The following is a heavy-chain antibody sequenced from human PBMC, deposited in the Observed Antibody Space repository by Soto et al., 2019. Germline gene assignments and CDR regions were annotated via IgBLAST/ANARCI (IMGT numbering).Heavy chain of an antibody. V-gene: IGHV3-9*01. Sequence: PGGSLRLSCAVSGFTFDDNAMHWVRQAPEKGLEWVSGISWNGGSIGYADSVKGRFTISRDNAKNSLYLQMNSLRAEDTALYYCATFDIVVVPAAIRAWGMDVWGQGTTVTVSS. CDR3: ATFDIVVVPAAIRAWGMDV. J-gene: IGHJ6*02. CDR2: ISWNGGSI. CDR1: GFTFDDNA. D-gene: IGHD2-2*02.